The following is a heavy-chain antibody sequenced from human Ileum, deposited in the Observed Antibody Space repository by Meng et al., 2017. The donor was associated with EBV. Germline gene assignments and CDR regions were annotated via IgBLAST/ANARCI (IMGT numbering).Heavy chain of an antibody. V-gene: IGHV4-4*03. J-gene: IGHJ4*02. CDR3: ARADKVRFDY. Sequence: QGQLRGGGPAPVKPPGTCALSCAVSGGSMVSTNWWSWVHQPPGKGLVWIGEIYHSGSTNYNPSLKSRVSISVDESKNQFSLKLSSVTAADTAVYYCARADKVRFDYWGQGTLVTVSS. CDR1: GGSMVSTNW. CDR2: IYHSGST.